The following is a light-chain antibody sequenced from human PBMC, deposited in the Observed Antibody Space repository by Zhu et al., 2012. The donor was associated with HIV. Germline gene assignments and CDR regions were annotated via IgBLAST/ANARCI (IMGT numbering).Light chain of an antibody. Sequence: DIRMTQSPSSLSASVGDRVTITCWASQNVGRYLAWYQQKPGKAPKALIYKASNLESGVPSRFSGSGSGTEFTLTISSLQPDDLATYYCQQYETYPLTFGQGTRLGIK. V-gene: IGKV1-5*03. J-gene: IGKJ5*01. CDR2: KAS. CDR3: QQYETYPLT. CDR1: QNVGRY.